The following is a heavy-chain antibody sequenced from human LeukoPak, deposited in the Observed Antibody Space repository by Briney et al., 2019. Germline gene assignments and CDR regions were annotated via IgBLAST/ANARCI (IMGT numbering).Heavy chain of an antibody. CDR1: GFTFSGFA. J-gene: IGHJ6*02. CDR3: AKDKWWGASDH. V-gene: IGHV3-74*01. Sequence: GGSLRLSCAASGFTFSGFAMSWVRRTPGEGLEWVSDINGDGTATNYAGSVKGRFTIFRDNAKNTLYLQMNTLRAEDTAVYYCAKDKWWGASDHWGQGTTVTVSS. CDR2: INGDGTAT. D-gene: IGHD2-8*01.